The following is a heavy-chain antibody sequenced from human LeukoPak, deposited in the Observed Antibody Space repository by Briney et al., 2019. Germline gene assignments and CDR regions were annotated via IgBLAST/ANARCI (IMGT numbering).Heavy chain of an antibody. Sequence: PGGSLRLSCAASGFTFSSYGMHWVRQAPGKGLEWVAVIWYDGSNKYYADSVKGRFTISRDNSKNTLYLQMNSLRAEDTAVYYCAREFPVHEQQLALNYFDYWGQGTLVTVSS. J-gene: IGHJ4*02. V-gene: IGHV3-33*01. CDR1: GFTFSSYG. D-gene: IGHD6-13*01. CDR3: AREFPVHEQQLALNYFDY. CDR2: IWYDGSNK.